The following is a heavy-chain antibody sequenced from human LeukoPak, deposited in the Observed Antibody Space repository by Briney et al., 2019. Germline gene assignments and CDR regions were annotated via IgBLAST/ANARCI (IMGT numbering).Heavy chain of an antibody. D-gene: IGHD6-25*01. CDR1: GGFSSRYY. V-gene: IGHV4-59*12. CDR2: IFYSGHS. Sequence: SETLSLACSVPGGFSSRYYWSWVRPPLGKGLEWLGHIFYSGHSNYNASLTSRIRMSVDTSKAQFSLELASVTAADTAVYYCARIDPLGFFDQWGPGILVTVSS. J-gene: IGHJ4*02. CDR3: ARIDPLGFFDQ.